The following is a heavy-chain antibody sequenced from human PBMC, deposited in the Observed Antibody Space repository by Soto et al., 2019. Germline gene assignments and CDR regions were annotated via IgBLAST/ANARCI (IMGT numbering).Heavy chain of an antibody. Sequence: QVQLVQSGAEVKKPGASVKVSCKASGYTFTSYAMHWVRQAPGQRLEWMGWINAGNGNTKYSQKFQGRVTITRDTSASTAYMELSSLRSEDTAVYYCAREPGPPHYYYGMAVWGQGTTVTVSS. CDR2: INAGNGNT. CDR3: AREPGPPHYYYGMAV. V-gene: IGHV1-3*01. CDR1: GYTFTSYA. J-gene: IGHJ6*02.